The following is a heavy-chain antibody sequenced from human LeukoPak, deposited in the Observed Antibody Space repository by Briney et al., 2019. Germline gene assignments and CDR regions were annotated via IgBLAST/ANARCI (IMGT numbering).Heavy chain of an antibody. D-gene: IGHD5-12*01. Sequence: GGSLRLSCAASGFTFSSYEMNWVRQAPGKGLEWVSYISSSSSTIYYADSVKGRFTISRDNAKNSLYLQMNSLRAEDTAVYYCASGLVATIVYWGQGTLVTVSS. J-gene: IGHJ4*02. CDR3: ASGLVATIVY. CDR2: ISSSSSTI. CDR1: GFTFSSYE. V-gene: IGHV3-48*01.